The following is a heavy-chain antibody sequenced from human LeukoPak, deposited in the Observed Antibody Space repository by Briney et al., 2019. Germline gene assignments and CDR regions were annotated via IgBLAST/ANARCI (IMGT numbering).Heavy chain of an antibody. CDR3: ARDRCDSSGYYGGDFDY. J-gene: IGHJ4*02. V-gene: IGHV3-23*01. D-gene: IGHD3-22*01. CDR1: GFTFSSYA. Sequence: GGSLRLSCAASGFTFSSYAMSWVRQAPGKGLEWVSAISGSGGSTYYADSVKGRFTISRDNAKNSLYLQMNSLRAEDTAVYYCARDRCDSSGYYGGDFDYWGQGTLVTVSS. CDR2: ISGSGGST.